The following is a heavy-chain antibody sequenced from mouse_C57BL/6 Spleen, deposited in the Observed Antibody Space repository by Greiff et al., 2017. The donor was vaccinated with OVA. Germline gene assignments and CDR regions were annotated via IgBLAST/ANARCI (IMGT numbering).Heavy chain of an antibody. CDR1: GYTFTDYY. Sequence: QVQLQQSGAELVRPGASVKLSCKASGYTFTDYYINWVKQRPGQGLEWIARIYPGSGNTYYNEKFKGMATLTAEKSSSTAYMQLSSLTSEDSAVYFCARWGAQAYYAMDYWGQGTSVTVSS. CDR3: ARWGAQAYYAMDY. V-gene: IGHV1-76*01. CDR2: IYPGSGNT. J-gene: IGHJ4*01. D-gene: IGHD3-2*02.